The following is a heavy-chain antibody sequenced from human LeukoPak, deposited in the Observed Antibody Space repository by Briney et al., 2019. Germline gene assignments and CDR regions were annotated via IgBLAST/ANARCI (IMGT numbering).Heavy chain of an antibody. CDR2: FDPEDGKT. CDR1: GYTFTELS. J-gene: IGHJ4*02. CDR3: ATAGGFDY. V-gene: IGHV1-24*01. Sequence: ASVKVSCKVSGYTFTELSMNWVRQAPGKGLEWMGGFDPEDGKTIYAQKFQGRVTMTEDTTTDTAYMELSGLRSEDTAVYYGATAGGFDYWGQGTLVTVSS.